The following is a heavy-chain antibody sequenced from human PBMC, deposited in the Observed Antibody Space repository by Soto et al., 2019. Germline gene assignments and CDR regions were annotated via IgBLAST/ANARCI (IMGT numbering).Heavy chain of an antibody. CDR3: ARDEVIAMTIVENYGMDV. D-gene: IGHD2-21*01. CDR2: INPNSGGT. V-gene: IGHV1-2*02. CDR1: GYTFTGYY. J-gene: IGHJ6*02. Sequence: QVQLVQSGAEVQKPGASVKVSCKASGYTFTGYYMHWVRQGPGQGLEWMGWINPNSGGTNYAQKFQGRVTMPRDTSSSAAYMELSRLRSDDTAVYYCARDEVIAMTIVENYGMDVWGQGTTVTVSS.